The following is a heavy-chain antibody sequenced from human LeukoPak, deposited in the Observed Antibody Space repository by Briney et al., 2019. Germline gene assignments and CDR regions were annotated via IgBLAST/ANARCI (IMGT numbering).Heavy chain of an antibody. J-gene: IGHJ5*02. CDR3: AKSVVTASNWFDP. Sequence: GRSLRLSCAASGFTFDDYAMHWVRQAPGKGLEWVSGISWNSGSIGYADSVKGRSTISRDNAKNSLYLQMNSLRAEDTALYYCAKSVVTASNWFDPWGQGTLVTVSS. D-gene: IGHD2-21*02. V-gene: IGHV3-9*01. CDR1: GFTFDDYA. CDR2: ISWNSGSI.